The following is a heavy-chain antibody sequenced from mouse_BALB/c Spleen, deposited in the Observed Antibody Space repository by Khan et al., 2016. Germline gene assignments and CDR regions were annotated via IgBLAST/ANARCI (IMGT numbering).Heavy chain of an antibody. CDR1: GYTFTSYV. D-gene: IGHD2-4*01. CDR3: ARSTMITFFAY. CDR2: INPYNDGT. J-gene: IGHJ2*01. Sequence: EVQLQESGPELVKPGASVKMSCKASGYTFTSYVMHWVKQKPGQGLEWIGYINPYNDGTKYNEKFKGKATLTSDKSSSTAYMELSSLTSEDSAVYCCARSTMITFFAYWGQGTTLTVSS. V-gene: IGHV1S136*01.